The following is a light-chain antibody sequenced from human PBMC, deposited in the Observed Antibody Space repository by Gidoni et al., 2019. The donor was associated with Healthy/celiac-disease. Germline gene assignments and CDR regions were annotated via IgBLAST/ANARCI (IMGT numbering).Light chain of an antibody. V-gene: IGLV2-23*03. J-gene: IGLJ2*01. CDR2: EGS. CDR3: CSYAGSSTFHVV. CDR1: SSDVASYNL. Sequence: QSALTQPASVSRSPGQSSPISCTGTSSDVASYNLVSWYQQHPGKAPKLMIYEGSKRPAGVSNRFSGSKSGNTASLTISGLQAEDEADYYCCSYAGSSTFHVVFGGGTKLTVL.